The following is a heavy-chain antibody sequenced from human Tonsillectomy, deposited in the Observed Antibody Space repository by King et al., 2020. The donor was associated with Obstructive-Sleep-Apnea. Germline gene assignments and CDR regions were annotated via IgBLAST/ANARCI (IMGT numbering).Heavy chain of an antibody. CDR3: AKDHLGDSSSPPLGMDV. V-gene: IGHV3-23*04. Sequence: VQLVESGGGLVQPGGSLRLSCAASGFTFSTYAMSWVRQAPGKGLEWVSSISGSNGFTYSADSVKGRFTISRDNSKNTLSLQMNSLRAEDTALYYCAKDHLGDSSSPPLGMDVWGQGTTVTVSS. J-gene: IGHJ6*02. CDR1: GFTFSTYA. D-gene: IGHD6-6*01. CDR2: ISGSNGFT.